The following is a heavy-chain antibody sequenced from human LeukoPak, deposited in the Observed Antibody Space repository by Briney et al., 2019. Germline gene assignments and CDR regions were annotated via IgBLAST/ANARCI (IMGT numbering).Heavy chain of an antibody. Sequence: PGGSLRLSCAASGFTFSTYTMNWVRQAPGKGLEWVSFISSSSYIYYADSVKGRFTISRDNAKNSLYLQMNSLRAEDSAVYYCTRLGKAVVRDMVDCWGQGTLVTVSS. CDR2: ISSSSYI. J-gene: IGHJ4*02. CDR1: GFTFSTYT. CDR3: TRLGKAVVRDMVDC. V-gene: IGHV3-21*01. D-gene: IGHD3-10*01.